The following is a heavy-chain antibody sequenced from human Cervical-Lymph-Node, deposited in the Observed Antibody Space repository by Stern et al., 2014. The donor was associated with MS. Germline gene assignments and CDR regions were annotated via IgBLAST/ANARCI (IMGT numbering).Heavy chain of an antibody. CDR1: GFTFGNYA. Sequence: VQLVESGGTLVQPGGSLRLSCSASGFTFGNYAMHWVRQAPGKGLDYVSAISPNGGGTYYADSVKGRFTISRDISKNTLYLEMSSLSPEDTAVYYCVKGSSSGWPRNNWFVPWGQGTLVTVAS. J-gene: IGHJ5*02. D-gene: IGHD6-19*01. CDR2: ISPNGGGT. CDR3: VKGSSSGWPRNNWFVP. V-gene: IGHV3-64D*06.